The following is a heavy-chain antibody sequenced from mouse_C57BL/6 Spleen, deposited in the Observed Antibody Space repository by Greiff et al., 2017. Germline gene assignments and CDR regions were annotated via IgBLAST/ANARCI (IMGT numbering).Heavy chain of an antibody. D-gene: IGHD4-1*01. Sequence: EVKLVESGGGLVKPGGSLKLSCAASGFTFSSYATSWVRQTPEKRLEWVATISDGGSYTYYPDNVKGRFTISRDNAKNNLYLQMSHLKSEDTAMYYCARDPNWGYFDYWGQGTTLPASS. CDR1: GFTFSSYA. J-gene: IGHJ2*01. V-gene: IGHV5-4*01. CDR3: ARDPNWGYFDY. CDR2: ISDGGSYT.